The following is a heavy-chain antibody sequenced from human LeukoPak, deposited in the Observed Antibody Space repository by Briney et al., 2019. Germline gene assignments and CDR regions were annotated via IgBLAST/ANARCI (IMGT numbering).Heavy chain of an antibody. D-gene: IGHD3-3*01. CDR1: GFTFSSYV. J-gene: IGHJ4*02. Sequence: GGSLRLSCAASGFTFSSYVMHWVRQAPGKGLECVAFISKDGSNEYYGDSVKGRFTISRDNSKNTLYLQMNSLRAEDTAVYYCARDRPDITIFGAFDYWGQGALVTVSS. CDR2: ISKDGSNE. V-gene: IGHV3-30*04. CDR3: ARDRPDITIFGAFDY.